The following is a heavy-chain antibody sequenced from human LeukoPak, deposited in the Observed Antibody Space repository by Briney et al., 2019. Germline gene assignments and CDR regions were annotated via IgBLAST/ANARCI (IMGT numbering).Heavy chain of an antibody. V-gene: IGHV4-34*01. CDR1: GGSFSGYY. Sequence: ETLSLTCAVHGGSFSGYYWSWIRQPPGKGLEWIGEINHSGSTNYNPSLKSRVTISVDTSKNQFSLKLSSVTAADTAVYYCARGRRGYSRYWGQGTLVTVSS. D-gene: IGHD6-13*01. J-gene: IGHJ4*02. CDR3: ARGRRGYSRY. CDR2: INHSGST.